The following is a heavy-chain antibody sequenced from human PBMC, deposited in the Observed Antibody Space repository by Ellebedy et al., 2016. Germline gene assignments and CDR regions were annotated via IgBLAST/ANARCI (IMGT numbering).Heavy chain of an antibody. Sequence: SETLSLXXSVSGVSIDSGGDSWSWFRQPPGKGLEWIGYIYPSGNTYYTPSLQGRVTISLDKSKNQFSLQLYSVTAADTAMFYCARGHRGLRGTDWFDPWGQGTLVTVSS. D-gene: IGHD1-7*01. V-gene: IGHV4-30-2*01. J-gene: IGHJ5*02. CDR2: IYPSGNT. CDR3: ARGHRGLRGTDWFDP. CDR1: GVSIDSGGDS.